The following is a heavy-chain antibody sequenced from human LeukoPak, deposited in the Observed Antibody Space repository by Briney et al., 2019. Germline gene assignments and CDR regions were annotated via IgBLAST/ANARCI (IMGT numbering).Heavy chain of an antibody. V-gene: IGHV4-31*03. J-gene: IGHJ3*02. CDR1: GGSISSGGYY. CDR2: IYYSGST. Sequence: PSETLSLTCTVSGGSISSGGYYWSWIRQHPGKGLEWIGYIYYSGSTYYNPSLKSRVTISVDTSKNQFSLKLSSVTAADTAVYYCARDVTLGWLRKSDDAFDIWGQGTMVTVSS. CDR3: ARDVTLGWLRKSDDAFDI. D-gene: IGHD5-12*01.